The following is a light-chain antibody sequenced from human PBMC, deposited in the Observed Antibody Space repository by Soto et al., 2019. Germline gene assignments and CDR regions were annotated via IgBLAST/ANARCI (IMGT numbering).Light chain of an antibody. J-gene: IGKJ2*01. V-gene: IGKV1-39*01. CDR1: QSISSY. CDR3: QQSDSTPHA. CDR2: AAS. Sequence: DIQMTQSPSSLSASVGDRVTITCRASQSISSYLNWYQQKPGKAHKLLLYAASGLQSGVPSRFSGSGSGTDFNLSISSLQPEYFATYYCQQSDSTPHAFGQGNKLEIK.